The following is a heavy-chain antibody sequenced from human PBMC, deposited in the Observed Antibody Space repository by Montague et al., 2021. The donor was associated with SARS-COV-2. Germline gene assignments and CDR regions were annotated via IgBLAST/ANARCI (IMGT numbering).Heavy chain of an antibody. D-gene: IGHD2-21*01. Sequence: SLRLSCAASGFSFIAYSMSWVRQTPGKGLELVSALRSSDGTTIYADSVNGRFTISRDTSKNTLFLQMNSLRADDSALYYCAKGAFAYGINIMDAWGQGTLVTVSS. CDR3: AKGAFAYGINIMDA. V-gene: IGHV3-23*01. CDR1: GFSFIAYS. CDR2: LRSSDGTT. J-gene: IGHJ5*02.